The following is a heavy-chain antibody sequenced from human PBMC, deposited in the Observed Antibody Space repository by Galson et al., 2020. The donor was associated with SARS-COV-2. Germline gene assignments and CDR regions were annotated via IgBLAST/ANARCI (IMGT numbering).Heavy chain of an antibody. Sequence: ASVKVSCKASGYTFTDYYMHWVRQAPGQGLEWMGWINPNSGGTNYAQKFQGRVTMTRDTSISTAYMELSRLRSDDTAVYYCASARGPAYYDSSGYLDYWGQGTLVTVSS. D-gene: IGHD3-22*01. V-gene: IGHV1-2*02. CDR1: GYTFTDYY. J-gene: IGHJ4*02. CDR2: INPNSGGT. CDR3: ASARGPAYYDSSGYLDY.